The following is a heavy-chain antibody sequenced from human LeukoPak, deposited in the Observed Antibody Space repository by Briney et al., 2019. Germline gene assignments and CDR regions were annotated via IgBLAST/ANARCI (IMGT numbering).Heavy chain of an antibody. D-gene: IGHD2-2*01. Sequence: PSETLSLTCAVYGGSFSGYYWSWIRQPPGKGLEWIGEINHSGSTNYNPSLKSRVTISVDTSKNHFSLKLSSVTAADTAVYYCARVVPGAVYYFDYWGQGTLVTVSS. CDR2: INHSGST. CDR3: ARVVPGAVYYFDY. CDR1: GGSFSGYY. J-gene: IGHJ4*02. V-gene: IGHV4-34*01.